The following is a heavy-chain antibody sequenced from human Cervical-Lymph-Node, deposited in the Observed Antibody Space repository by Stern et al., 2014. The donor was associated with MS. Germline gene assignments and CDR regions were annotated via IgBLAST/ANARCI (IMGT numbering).Heavy chain of an antibody. V-gene: IGHV3-33*01. CDR2: IWHDGSNQ. J-gene: IGHJ4*02. Sequence: VQLVESGGGVVQPGRSLRLACTASGFNFTVFGMHWVRQAPGKGLEWVAVIWHDGSNQFYGDPVRGRFTVSRDNSRNTLYQQMNSLRAEDTTVYYCTRGRSRTWPFDYWGQGSLVTVSP. CDR3: TRGRSRTWPFDY. CDR1: GFNFTVFG.